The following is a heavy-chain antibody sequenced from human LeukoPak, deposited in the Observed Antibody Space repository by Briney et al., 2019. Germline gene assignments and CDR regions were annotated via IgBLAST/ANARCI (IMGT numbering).Heavy chain of an antibody. CDR2: INPNTGST. J-gene: IGHJ4*02. D-gene: IGHD4-11*01. V-gene: IGHV1-2*06. CDR1: GYTFTGYY. CDR3: ARGEDSAN. Sequence: ASVKVSCKXSGYTFTGYYMHWVRQAPGQGLEWMGRINPNTGSTNYAQRFQGRVTLTRDNYIDTAYMELKRLRSDDTAMYYCARGEDSANWGQGTLVIVSS.